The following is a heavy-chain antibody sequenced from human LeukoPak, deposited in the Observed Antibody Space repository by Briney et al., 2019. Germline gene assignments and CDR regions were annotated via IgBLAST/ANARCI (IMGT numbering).Heavy chain of an antibody. J-gene: IGHJ3*02. V-gene: IGHV4-59*01. Sequence: SETLSLTCTVSDGSISSYYWSWIRQPPGKGLEWIGYIYYSGSTNYNPSLKSRVTISVDTSKNQFSLKLSSVTAADTAVYYCARETAYYYDSSGSGDAFDIWGQGTMVTVSS. CDR1: DGSISSYY. CDR3: ARETAYYYDSSGSGDAFDI. D-gene: IGHD3-22*01. CDR2: IYYSGST.